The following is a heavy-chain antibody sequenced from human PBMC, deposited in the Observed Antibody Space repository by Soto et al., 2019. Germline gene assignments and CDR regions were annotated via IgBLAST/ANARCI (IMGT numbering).Heavy chain of an antibody. V-gene: IGHV4-59*01. J-gene: IGHJ6*02. CDR2: IYYSGNT. CDR1: VDSISNYY. CDR3: AREKAYNWTPPGYGMDV. D-gene: IGHD1-20*01. Sequence: SETLSLACTFSVDSISNYYWSWIRQPPGKRLEWIGYIYYSGNTIYNPSLKSRVTISLDTSKNQFSLNLSSVTAADTAVYYCAREKAYNWTPPGYGMDVWGPGTTVTVSS.